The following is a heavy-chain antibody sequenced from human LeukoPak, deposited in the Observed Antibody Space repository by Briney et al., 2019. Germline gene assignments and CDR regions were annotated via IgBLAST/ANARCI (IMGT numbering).Heavy chain of an antibody. D-gene: IGHD5-18*01. J-gene: IGHJ4*02. CDR2: INAGNGNT. V-gene: IGHV1-3*01. CDR3: ARDGYDADGYLDY. Sequence: ALVKVSCKASGYTFTSYAMHWVRQAPGQRLEWMGWINAGNGNTKYSRNFQGRVTITRDTSASVVYMELSSLTYEDTAVYFCARDGYDADGYLDYWGQGALVPVSS. CDR1: GYTFTSYA.